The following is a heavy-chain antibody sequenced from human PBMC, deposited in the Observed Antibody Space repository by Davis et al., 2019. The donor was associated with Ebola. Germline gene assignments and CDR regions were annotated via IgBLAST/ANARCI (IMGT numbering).Heavy chain of an antibody. CDR1: GFTFSSNV. CDR3: AKDRGLQWYYFDS. D-gene: IGHD4-23*01. CDR2: ISYDGSNK. J-gene: IGHJ4*02. V-gene: IGHV3-30*18. Sequence: PGGSLRLSCAASGFTFSSNVLTWVRQAPGKGLEWLAVISYDGSNKHYADSVTGRFTISRDNYRNTLFLEMNSLRAEDTAVYYCAKDRGLQWYYFDSWGQGTLLTVSS.